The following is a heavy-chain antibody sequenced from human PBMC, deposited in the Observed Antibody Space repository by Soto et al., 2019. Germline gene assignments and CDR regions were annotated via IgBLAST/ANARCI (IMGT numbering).Heavy chain of an antibody. V-gene: IGHV3-13*04. J-gene: IGHJ4*02. D-gene: IGHD2-15*01. CDR3: ARGQEVGAHFFDS. Sequence: GGSLRLSCEASGFTFSKFDMHWVRQPTGKGLEWVSTIGISGDTYYAVSVKGRFTISRDNAKNSLSLQTNSLRAGDTALYFCARGQEVGAHFFDSWGQGTQVTVS. CDR2: IGISGDT. CDR1: GFTFSKFD.